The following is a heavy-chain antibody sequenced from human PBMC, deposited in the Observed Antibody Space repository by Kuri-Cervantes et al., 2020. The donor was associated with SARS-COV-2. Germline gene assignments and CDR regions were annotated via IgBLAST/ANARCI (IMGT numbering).Heavy chain of an antibody. Sequence: ESLKISCAASGFTFSNAWMSWVRQPPGKGLEWIGSIYHSGSTYYNPSLKSRVTISVDTSKNQFSLKLSSVTAADTAVYYCARLVSSGWYAFDYWGQGTLVTVSS. CDR3: ARLVSSGWYAFDY. D-gene: IGHD6-19*01. V-gene: IGHV4-38-2*01. CDR2: IYHSGST. J-gene: IGHJ4*02. CDR1: GFTFSNAW.